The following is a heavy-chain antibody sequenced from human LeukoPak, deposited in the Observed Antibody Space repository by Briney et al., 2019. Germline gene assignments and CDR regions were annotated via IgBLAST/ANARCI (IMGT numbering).Heavy chain of an antibody. CDR3: ARDRGVVVPAAILPNWFDP. V-gene: IGHV3-30-3*01. Sequence: PGGSLRLSCAASGFTFSSYAMHWVRQAPGKGLEWVAVISYDGSNKYYADSVKGRFTISRDNSKNTLYPQMNSLRAEDTAVYYCARDRGVVVPAAILPNWFDPWGQGTLVTVSS. CDR2: ISYDGSNK. CDR1: GFTFSSYA. J-gene: IGHJ5*02. D-gene: IGHD2-2*01.